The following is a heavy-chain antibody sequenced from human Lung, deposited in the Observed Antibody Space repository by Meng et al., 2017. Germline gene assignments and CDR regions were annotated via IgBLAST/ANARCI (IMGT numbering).Heavy chain of an antibody. V-gene: IGHV4-34*01. J-gene: IGHJ4*02. CDR2: INHSGST. Sequence: WGAGLLTPSETLSLTCVVSGGSFSDYYWSWIRQPPGKGLEWIGEINHSGSTNYNPSLESRATISVDTSQNNLSLKLSSVTAADSAVYYCARGPTTMAHDFDYWGQGTLVTVSS. CDR3: ARGPTTMAHDFDY. D-gene: IGHD4-11*01. CDR1: GGSFSDYY.